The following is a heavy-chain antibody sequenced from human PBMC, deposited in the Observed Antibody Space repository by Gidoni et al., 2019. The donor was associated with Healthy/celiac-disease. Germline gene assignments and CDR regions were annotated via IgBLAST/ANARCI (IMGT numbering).Heavy chain of an antibody. CDR1: GFTLSNAW. Sequence: EVQLVESGGGLVKPGGSLRLSFAASGFTLSNAWMSWVRQAPGKGLEWVGRIKSKTDGGTTDYAAPVKGRFTISRDDSKNTLYLQMNSLKTEDTAVYYCTTDSSGWTASFDYWGQGTLVTVSS. V-gene: IGHV3-15*01. CDR2: IKSKTDGGTT. D-gene: IGHD6-19*01. J-gene: IGHJ4*02. CDR3: TTDSSGWTASFDY.